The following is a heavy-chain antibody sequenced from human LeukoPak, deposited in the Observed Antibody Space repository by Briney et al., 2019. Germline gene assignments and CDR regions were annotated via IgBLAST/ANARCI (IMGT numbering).Heavy chain of an antibody. CDR1: GFTVSSSY. Sequence: PGGSLRLSCAASGFTVSSSYMSWVRQAPGKGLEWVSVIYSGGSTYYADSVKGRFTISRDNSKNTLSLQMNSLRAEDTAVYYCARDPGDPYYFDYWGQGTLVTVSS. J-gene: IGHJ4*02. V-gene: IGHV3-53*01. CDR2: IYSGGST. CDR3: ARDPGDPYYFDY. D-gene: IGHD7-27*01.